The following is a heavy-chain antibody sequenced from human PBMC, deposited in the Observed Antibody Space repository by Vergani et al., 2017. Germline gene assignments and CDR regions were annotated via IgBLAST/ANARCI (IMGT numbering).Heavy chain of an antibody. CDR1: GASIRSSNYY. J-gene: IGHJ5*02. CDR2: IYYSGST. CDR3: ARHSTVEWMVKLGGIDH. V-gene: IGHV4-39*01. Sequence: QLPLQESGPGLVKPSATLSLTCSVSGASIRSSNYYLGWIRQPPGKGLEWIASIYYSGSTYYKPSLKSRVTISVDTSKNQFSMKLSSVTAADTAVYFCARHSTVEWMVKLGGIDHWGQGILVTVSS. D-gene: IGHD6-19*01.